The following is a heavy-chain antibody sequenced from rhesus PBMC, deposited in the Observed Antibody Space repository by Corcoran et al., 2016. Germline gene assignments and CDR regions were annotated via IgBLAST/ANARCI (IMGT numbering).Heavy chain of an antibody. D-gene: IGHD2-21*01. J-gene: IGHJ6*01. CDR2: ITYSGST. CDR1: GGSISSGYYY. V-gene: IGHV4-122*02. CDR3: ARAGRPYGLDS. Sequence: QVQLQESGPGLVKPSETLSLTCAVSGGSISSGYYYWSWIHQPPGKGLEWIGYITYSGSTSYNPSLKSRVTISRDTSKNQFSLKLSSVTAADTAVYYCARAGRPYGLDSWGQGVVVTVSS.